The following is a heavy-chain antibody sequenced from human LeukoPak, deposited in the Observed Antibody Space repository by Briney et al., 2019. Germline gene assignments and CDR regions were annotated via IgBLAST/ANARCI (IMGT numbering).Heavy chain of an antibody. Sequence: ASVKVSCKASGYTFTSYYMHWVRQAPGQGLEWMGIINPSGGSTSYAQKFQGRVTMIRDMSTSTVYMELSSLRSEDTAVYYCARRSYLYYFDYWGQGTLVTVSS. CDR3: ARRSYLYYFDY. CDR2: INPSGGST. V-gene: IGHV1-46*01. D-gene: IGHD1-26*01. CDR1: GYTFTSYY. J-gene: IGHJ4*02.